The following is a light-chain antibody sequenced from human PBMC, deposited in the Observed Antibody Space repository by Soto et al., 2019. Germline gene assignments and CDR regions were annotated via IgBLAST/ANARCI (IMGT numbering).Light chain of an antibody. CDR1: QSVSSN. Sequence: EIVMTQSPATLSVSPGERATLSCRASQSVSSNLAWYQQKPGQAPRLLIYGASTRATGIPARFSGSGSGTEFTLTISSLQSEDSAVYYCQHYGSSPPYTFGQGTKLKIK. J-gene: IGKJ2*01. CDR3: QHYGSSPPYT. V-gene: IGKV3-15*01. CDR2: GAS.